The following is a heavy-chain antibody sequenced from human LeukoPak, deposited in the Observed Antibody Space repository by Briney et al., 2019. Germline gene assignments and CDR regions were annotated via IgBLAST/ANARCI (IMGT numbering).Heavy chain of an antibody. CDR2: IYYSGST. CDR1: GGSISSGGYY. J-gene: IGHJ4*02. CDR3: ARDNGDYLDY. D-gene: IGHD4-17*01. V-gene: IGHV4-31*03. Sequence: SETLSLTCTVSGGSISSGGYYWSWIRQHPGKGLEWIGYIYYSGSTYYNPSLKSRVTISVDTPKNQFSLKLSSVTAADTAVYYCARDNGDYLDYWGQGTLVTVSS.